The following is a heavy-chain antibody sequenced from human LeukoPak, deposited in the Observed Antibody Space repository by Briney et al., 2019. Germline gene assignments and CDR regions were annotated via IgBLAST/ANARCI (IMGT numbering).Heavy chain of an antibody. V-gene: IGHV4-30-4*01. J-gene: IGHJ4*02. Sequence: SQTLSLTCTVSGGSISSGDYYWSWIRQPPGKGLEWIGYIYYSGSTYYNPSLKSRVTISVDTPKNQFSLKLSSVTAADTAVYYCARAMADSSGYYYDYWGQGTLVTVSS. CDR3: ARAMADSSGYYYDY. CDR2: IYYSGST. CDR1: GGSISSGDYY. D-gene: IGHD3-22*01.